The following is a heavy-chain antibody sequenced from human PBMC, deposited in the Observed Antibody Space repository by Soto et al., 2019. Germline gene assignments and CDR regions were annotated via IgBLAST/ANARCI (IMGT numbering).Heavy chain of an antibody. D-gene: IGHD5-12*01. Sequence: KPSETLSLTCIVSGGSISSDYWSWIRQPPGKGLEWIGYIDYSGSTNYNPSLKSRVTITIDTSKKQFSLKLTSVTAADTAMYFCARDYGYSGYEPFDPWGQGILVTVSS. J-gene: IGHJ5*02. V-gene: IGHV4-59*01. CDR3: ARDYGYSGYEPFDP. CDR2: IDYSGST. CDR1: GGSISSDY.